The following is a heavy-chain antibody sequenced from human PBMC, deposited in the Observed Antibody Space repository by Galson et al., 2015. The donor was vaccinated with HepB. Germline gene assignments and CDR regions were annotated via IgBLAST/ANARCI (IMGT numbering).Heavy chain of an antibody. CDR1: GFIFNDDA. CDR3: ARAPIYSNRGYYSDY. J-gene: IGHJ4*02. Sequence: FLRLSCAGSGFIFNDDALSWFRQSPGKGLEWVGFMRSLAYGGTTQYAASVKGRFTISRDDSKSTSYLQMNSLRTEDTAIYYCARAPIYSNRGYYSDYWGQGTLVTVSS. V-gene: IGHV3-49*03. CDR2: MRSLAYGGTT. D-gene: IGHD4-11*01.